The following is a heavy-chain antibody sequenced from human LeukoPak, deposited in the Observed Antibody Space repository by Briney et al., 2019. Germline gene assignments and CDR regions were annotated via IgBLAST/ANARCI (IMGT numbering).Heavy chain of an antibody. V-gene: IGHV3-30*04. CDR1: GFTFSSYA. Sequence: PGRSLRLSCAASGFTFSSYAMHWVRQAPGKGLEWVAVIAYDAGDRYHGDSVKGRFTISRDNSKNTLYLQMNSLRADDTAVYYCARRKEIDYWGQGTLVTVSS. CDR3: ARRKEIDY. CDR2: IAYDAGDR. J-gene: IGHJ4*02.